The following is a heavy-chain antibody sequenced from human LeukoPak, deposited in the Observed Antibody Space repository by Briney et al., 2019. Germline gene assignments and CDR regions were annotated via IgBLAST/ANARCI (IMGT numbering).Heavy chain of an antibody. CDR2: IYYSGST. CDR3: ARRYCSGGSCYSGAYFDY. V-gene: IGHV4-59*01. D-gene: IGHD2-15*01. CDR1: GGSISSYY. J-gene: IGHJ4*02. Sequence: SETLSLTCTVSGGSISSYYWSWIRQPPGKGLEWIGYIYYSGSTNYNPSLKSRVTISVDTSKNQFSLKLSSVTAADTAVYYCARRYCSGGSCYSGAYFDYWGQGTLVTVSS.